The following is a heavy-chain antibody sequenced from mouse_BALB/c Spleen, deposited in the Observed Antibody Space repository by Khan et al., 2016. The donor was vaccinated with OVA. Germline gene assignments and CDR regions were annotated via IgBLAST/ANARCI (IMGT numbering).Heavy chain of an antibody. CDR2: INPRSDYT. CDR3: ARRTTEYALDY. CDR1: GYTFTSHT. V-gene: IGHV1-4*01. J-gene: IGHJ4*01. D-gene: IGHD2-14*01. Sequence: VQLQQSGAELARPGASVKMSCKASGYTFTSHTMHWVKQRPGQGLEWIGYINPRSDYTQYNQKFNDKATLTADISSSTAYMQLSSLTPEESAVYYCARRTTEYALDYWGQGTSVTVSS.